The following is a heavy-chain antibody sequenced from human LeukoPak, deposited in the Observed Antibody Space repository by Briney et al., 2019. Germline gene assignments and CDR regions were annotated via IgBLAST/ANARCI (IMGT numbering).Heavy chain of an antibody. CDR1: GYSFTTYW. Sequence: GESLKISCRGSGYSFTTYWIGWVRQMPGKGLEWMGIIYPGDSDARYSPSFQGQVTISADKSINTAYLQWSSLKAPDTAMYYCARQYGRGIMDYFDYWGQGTLVTVSS. V-gene: IGHV5-51*01. J-gene: IGHJ4*02. D-gene: IGHD3-10*02. CDR3: ARQYGRGIMDYFDY. CDR2: IYPGDSDA.